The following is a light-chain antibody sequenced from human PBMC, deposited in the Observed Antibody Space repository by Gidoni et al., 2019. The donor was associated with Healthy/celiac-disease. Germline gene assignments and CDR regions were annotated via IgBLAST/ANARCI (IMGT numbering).Light chain of an antibody. V-gene: IGKV1-12*01. CDR2: AAS. Sequence: DIQMTPSPSSVSASVGDRVSITCRASQGISSWLDWYQQKPGEAPKLLIYAASSLQSWVPSRFSGSGSGTDFTLTISSLQPEDFATYYCQQANSFPRITFGPGTKVDIK. CDR3: QQANSFPRIT. CDR1: QGISSW. J-gene: IGKJ3*01.